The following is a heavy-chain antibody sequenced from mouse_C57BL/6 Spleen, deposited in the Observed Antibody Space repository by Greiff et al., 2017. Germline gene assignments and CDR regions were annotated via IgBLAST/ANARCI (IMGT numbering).Heavy chain of an antibody. CDR2: IDPETGGT. V-gene: IGHV1-15*01. J-gene: IGHJ3*01. CDR1: GYTFTDYE. CDR3: TRERTY. Sequence: VQLQESGAELVRPGASVTLSCKASGYTFTDYEMHWVKQTPVHGLEWIGAIDPETGGTAYNQKFKGKAILTADKSSSTAYMELRSLTSEDSAVYYCTRERTYWGQGTLVTVSA.